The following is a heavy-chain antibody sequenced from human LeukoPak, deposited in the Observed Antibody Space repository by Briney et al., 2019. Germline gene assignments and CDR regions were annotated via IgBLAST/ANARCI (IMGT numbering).Heavy chain of an antibody. CDR3: ARLRARIAAAGHFDY. CDR1: GGSISSYH. CDR2: IYYSGST. D-gene: IGHD6-13*01. Sequence: PSETLSLTCTVSGGSISSYHWSWIRQPPGKGLEWIGYIYYSGSTNYNPSLKSRVTISVDTSKNQFSLKLSSVTAADTAVYYCARLRARIAAAGHFDYWGQGTLVTISS. J-gene: IGHJ4*02. V-gene: IGHV4-59*08.